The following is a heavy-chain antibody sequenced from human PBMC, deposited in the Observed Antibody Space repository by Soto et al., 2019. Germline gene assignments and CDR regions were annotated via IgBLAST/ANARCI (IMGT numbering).Heavy chain of an antibody. CDR2: IWYDGSNK. CDR1: GFTFSSYG. CDR3: ARDITIFGVVIIAPIHGMDV. J-gene: IGHJ6*02. Sequence: PGGSLRLSCAASGFTFSSYGMHWVRQAPGKGLEWVAVIWYDGSNKYYADSVKGRFTISRDNSKNTLYLQMNSLRAEDTAVYYCARDITIFGVVIIAPIHGMDVWGQGTTVTVSS. D-gene: IGHD3-3*01. V-gene: IGHV3-33*01.